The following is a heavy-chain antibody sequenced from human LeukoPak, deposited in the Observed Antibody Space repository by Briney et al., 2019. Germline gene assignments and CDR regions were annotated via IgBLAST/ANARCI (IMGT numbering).Heavy chain of an antibody. Sequence: GGALRLSCAASGFTFSRYWMSWVRQARGKGREGVAHIQQDGSEKYYVDSVKGRFTISRDNAKHSLYLEVNSLRAEDRAVYYCARDRDILTGYYGSGPYYFAYWGQGTLVTVSS. J-gene: IGHJ4*02. CDR3: ARDRDILTGYYGSGPYYFAY. V-gene: IGHV3-7*01. CDR1: GFTFSRYW. CDR2: IQQDGSEK. D-gene: IGHD3-9*01.